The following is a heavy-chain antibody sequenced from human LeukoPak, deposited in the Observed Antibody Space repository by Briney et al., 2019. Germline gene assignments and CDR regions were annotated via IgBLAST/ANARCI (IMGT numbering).Heavy chain of an antibody. Sequence: GGSLRLSCAASGFTFSTYDMHWVRHAAGKGLEWVSRVGTAGDTSYQDSVKGRFTISRDNAKNSLYLQMNSLRAEDTALYYCAKDMVAAAGNVYWGQGTLVTVSS. CDR1: GFTFSTYD. CDR2: VGTAGDT. V-gene: IGHV3-13*01. CDR3: AKDMVAAAGNVY. J-gene: IGHJ4*02. D-gene: IGHD6-13*01.